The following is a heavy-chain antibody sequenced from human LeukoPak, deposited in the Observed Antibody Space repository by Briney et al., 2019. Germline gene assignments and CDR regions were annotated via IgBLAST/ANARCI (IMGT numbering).Heavy chain of an antibody. CDR2: VNPSSGGI. CDR1: GYTFTSYN. J-gene: IGHJ3*02. CDR3: ARDFRGTYAPPDGFDI. Sequence: ASVKVSCKASGYTFTSYNMHWVRQAPGQGLGWMAIVNPSSGGISYAQNFKGRVTMTRDTSTSTVYMELSSLRSEDTAVYYCARDFRGTYAPPDGFDIWGQGTMVTVSS. D-gene: IGHD3-16*01. V-gene: IGHV1-46*01.